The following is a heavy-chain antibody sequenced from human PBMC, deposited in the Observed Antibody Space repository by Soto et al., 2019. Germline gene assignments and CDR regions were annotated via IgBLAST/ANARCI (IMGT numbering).Heavy chain of an antibody. J-gene: IGHJ5*02. V-gene: IGHV1-18*01. Sequence: VKVSCKASGYTFTSYGISWVRQAPGQGLEWMGWISAYNGNTNYAQKLQGRVTMTTDTSTSTAYMELRSLRSDDTAVYYCARVSDIVLMVYASHRWFDPWGQGTLVTVSS. D-gene: IGHD2-8*01. CDR1: GYTFTSYG. CDR3: ARVSDIVLMVYASHRWFDP. CDR2: ISAYNGNT.